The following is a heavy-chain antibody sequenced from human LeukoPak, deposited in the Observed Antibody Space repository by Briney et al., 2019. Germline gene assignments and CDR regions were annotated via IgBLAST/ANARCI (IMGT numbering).Heavy chain of an antibody. Sequence: PGGSLRLSCAASGFTVSSNYMTWVRRAPGKGLEWVSVIYSGGGTYFADSVKDRFTLSRDNSINTLYLEMNSLRADDTALYFCARIHMFRGAIDYWGQGTLVTVSS. V-gene: IGHV3-66*01. D-gene: IGHD3-10*01. CDR2: IYSGGGT. J-gene: IGHJ4*02. CDR1: GFTVSSNY. CDR3: ARIHMFRGAIDY.